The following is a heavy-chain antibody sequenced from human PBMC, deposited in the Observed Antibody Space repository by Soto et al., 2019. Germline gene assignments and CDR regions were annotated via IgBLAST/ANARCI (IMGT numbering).Heavy chain of an antibody. CDR3: ARFTPHHYYGTDG. CDR1: GYSFTGYY. V-gene: IGHV1-2*02. J-gene: IGHJ6*02. CDR2: INPNSGGT. Sequence: ASVKVAWKASGYSFTGYYMHWVRQAPVQGLEWMGWINPNSGGTNYAQKFQGRVTMTRDTSISTAYMELSRLRSDDTAVYYFARFTPHHYYGTDGWGQGPTVTGSS.